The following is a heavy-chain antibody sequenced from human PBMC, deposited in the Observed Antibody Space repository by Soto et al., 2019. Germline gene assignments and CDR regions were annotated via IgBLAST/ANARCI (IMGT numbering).Heavy chain of an antibody. Sequence: QVQLVQSGAEVKKPGASVKVSCKASGYTFTSYGISWVRQAPGQGLEWMGWISAYNGNTNYAQKLQDRVTMTTDTSTSTAYMELRSLRSDDTAVYYCASSGYCSSTSCYRPYDYWGQGTLVTVSS. D-gene: IGHD2-2*01. V-gene: IGHV1-18*01. CDR3: ASSGYCSSTSCYRPYDY. CDR1: GYTFTSYG. CDR2: ISAYNGNT. J-gene: IGHJ4*02.